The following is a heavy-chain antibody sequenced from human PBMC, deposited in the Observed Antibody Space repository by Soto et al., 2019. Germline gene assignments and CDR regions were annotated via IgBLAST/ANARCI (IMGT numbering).Heavy chain of an antibody. D-gene: IGHD1-26*01. CDR3: ARDRGSYALDY. CDR1: GYTFTSYG. V-gene: IGHV1-18*01. Sequence: QVQLVQSGAEVKKPGASVKVSCKASGYTFTSYGFSWVRQAPGQGLEWMGWISANNGNTNYAQKLQGRVTMTTDTPTSTAYMGLRGLRSDDTAVYYCARDRGSYALDYWGQGTLVTVSS. CDR2: ISANNGNT. J-gene: IGHJ4*02.